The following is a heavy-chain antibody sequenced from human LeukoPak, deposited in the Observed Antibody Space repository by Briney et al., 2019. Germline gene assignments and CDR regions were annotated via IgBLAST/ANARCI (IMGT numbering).Heavy chain of an antibody. D-gene: IGHD3-3*01. V-gene: IGHV1-2*02. CDR1: GGTFSSYA. CDR2: INPNSGGT. Sequence: ASVKVSCKASGGTFSSYAISWVGQAPGQGLEWMGWINPNSGGTNYAQKFQGRVTMTRDTSISTAYMELSRLRSDDTAVYYCARSRQIRFMDVWGQGTTVTVSS. CDR3: ARSRQIRFMDV. J-gene: IGHJ6*02.